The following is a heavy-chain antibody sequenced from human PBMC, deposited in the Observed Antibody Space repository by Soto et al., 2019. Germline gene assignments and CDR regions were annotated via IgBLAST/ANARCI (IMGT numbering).Heavy chain of an antibody. Sequence: GGSLRLSCAASGFTFSNAWINWVRQAPGKGLEWVGRIKSKTDGGTPDYAAPVKGRFAISRDDSKNMVYLQMNSLKTEDTGIYYCPTDSYSSIIVVRLDYWGHGTLVTVSS. CDR3: PTDSYSSIIVVRLDY. J-gene: IGHJ4*01. D-gene: IGHD3-22*01. CDR2: IKSKTDGGTP. V-gene: IGHV3-15*07. CDR1: GFTFSNAW.